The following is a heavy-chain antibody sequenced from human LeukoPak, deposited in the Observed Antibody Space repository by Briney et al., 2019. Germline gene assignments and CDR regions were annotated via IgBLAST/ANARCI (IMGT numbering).Heavy chain of an antibody. CDR3: ARVRQQLGHYFDY. V-gene: IGHV3-21*04. CDR1: GFTFSSYS. D-gene: IGHD6-13*01. CDR2: ISSSSSYI. J-gene: IGHJ4*02. Sequence: GGSLRLSCAASGFTFSSYSMNWVRQAPGKGLEWVSSISSSSSYIYYADSVKGRFTISRDNAKNSLYLQMNSLRAEDTAVYYCARVRQQLGHYFDYWGQGTLVAVSS.